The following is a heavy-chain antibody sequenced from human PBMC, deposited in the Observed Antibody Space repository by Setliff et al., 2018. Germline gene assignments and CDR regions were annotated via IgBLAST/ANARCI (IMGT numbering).Heavy chain of an antibody. J-gene: IGHJ4*02. D-gene: IGHD1-26*01. CDR2: ISCYDGNT. V-gene: IGHV1-18*01. CDR1: GYTFNSYG. Sequence: GASVKVSCKASGYTFNSYGITWVRQAPGQGLEWMGWISCYDGNTRYARKIQGRATMTTDTSTTTAYMELRSLTSDDTAVYYCARGVGAMGDYWGQGTLVTVSS. CDR3: ARGVGAMGDY.